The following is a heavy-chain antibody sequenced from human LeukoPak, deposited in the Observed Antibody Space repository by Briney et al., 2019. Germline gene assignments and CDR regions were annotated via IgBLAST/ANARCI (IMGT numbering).Heavy chain of an antibody. CDR1: GYTLNDYF. Sequence: ASVTVYCKASGYTLNDYFIHWVRQATGQGHEWMGWITPNSGDTNYAQKCQGRVTMIRDPSIPTAYMELTGLRSHDTAVYYCAREAPRVGADLEYWGQGTLVTVSS. D-gene: IGHD1-26*01. CDR2: ITPNSGDT. CDR3: AREAPRVGADLEY. J-gene: IGHJ4*02. V-gene: IGHV1-2*02.